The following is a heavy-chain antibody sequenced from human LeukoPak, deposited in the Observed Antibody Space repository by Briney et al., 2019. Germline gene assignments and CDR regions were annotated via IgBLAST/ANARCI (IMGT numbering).Heavy chain of an antibody. V-gene: IGHV1-18*01. CDR2: ISTYNDNT. CDR3: ARDHQYGDYDGTFDY. CDR1: GYTFTSYA. J-gene: IGHJ4*02. D-gene: IGHD4-17*01. Sequence: ASVKVSCKASGYTFTSYAMHWVRQAPGQRLEWMGWISTYNDNTNYAQKFQGRLTMTTDTSTSTAYMELRSLRSDDTAVYYCARDHQYGDYDGTFDYWGQGTLVTVSS.